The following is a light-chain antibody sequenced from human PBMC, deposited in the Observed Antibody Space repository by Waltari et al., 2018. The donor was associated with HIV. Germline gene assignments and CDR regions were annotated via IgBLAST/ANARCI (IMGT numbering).Light chain of an antibody. J-gene: IGKJ4*01. CDR1: QDVRNA. Sequence: DIQMSQSPSSLSASVGDRVIITCRASQDVRNALDWYQQKPGKAPKRLIYAASSLQGGVPSRFSGSGSGTDFTLTISSLQPEDFATYFCLQHNTYPLTFGGGTKVDIK. CDR2: AAS. V-gene: IGKV1-17*01. CDR3: LQHNTYPLT.